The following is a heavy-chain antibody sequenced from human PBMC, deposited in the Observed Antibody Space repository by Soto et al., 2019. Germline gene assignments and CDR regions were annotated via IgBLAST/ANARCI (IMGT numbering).Heavy chain of an antibody. CDR1: GFTFSSYW. CDR2: IKQDGSEK. D-gene: IGHD2-2*01. CDR3: ARDPNIVLVPAAIYYYYGMDV. Sequence: EVQLVESGGGLVQPGGSLRLSCAASGFTFSSYWMSWVRQAPGKGLEWVANIKQDGSEKYYVDSVKGRFTISRDNAKTSLYLQINSLRAEDTAVYYSARDPNIVLVPAAIYYYYGMDVWGQGTTVNVSS. J-gene: IGHJ6*02. V-gene: IGHV3-7*01.